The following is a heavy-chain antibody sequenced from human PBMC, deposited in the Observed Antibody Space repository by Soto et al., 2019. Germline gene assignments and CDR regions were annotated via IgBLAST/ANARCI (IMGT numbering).Heavy chain of an antibody. J-gene: IGHJ3*02. D-gene: IGHD6-6*01. V-gene: IGHV3-30*18. CDR1: GFTFSSYG. Sequence: GGSLRLSCAASGFTFSSYGMHWVRQAPGKGLEWVAVISYDGSNKYYADSVKGRFTISRDNSKNTLYLQMNSLRAEDTAVYYCAKGPIAARPAYDAFDIWGQGTMVTVSS. CDR2: ISYDGSNK. CDR3: AKGPIAARPAYDAFDI.